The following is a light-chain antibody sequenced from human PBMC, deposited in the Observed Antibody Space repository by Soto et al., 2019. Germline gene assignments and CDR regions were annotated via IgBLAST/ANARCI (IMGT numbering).Light chain of an antibody. CDR1: NSDVGAYNY. CDR2: EVN. V-gene: IGLV2-14*01. J-gene: IGLJ3*02. Sequence: QSALTQPASVSGSPGQSITISCTGSNSDVGAYNYVSWYQQHPGKAPKLMIYEVNDRPSGVSNRFSGSKSGNTASLTISGLQAEDEADYYCCSYTSNNTGVFGGGTKLTVL. CDR3: CSYTSNNTGV.